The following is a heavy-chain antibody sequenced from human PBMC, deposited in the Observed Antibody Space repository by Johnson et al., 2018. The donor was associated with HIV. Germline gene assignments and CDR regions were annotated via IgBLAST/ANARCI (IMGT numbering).Heavy chain of an antibody. J-gene: IGHJ3*02. V-gene: IGHV3-73*01. Sequence: VQLVESGGGLVQPGGSLKLSCAASGFTFSGSAMHWVRQASGKGLEWVGRIRSKANSYATAYAASVQGRFTISRDDSKNTAYLQMNSLKTEDTAVYYCTGLEVSSGWYDFAFDIWGQGTMVTVSS. CDR1: GFTFSGSA. D-gene: IGHD6-19*01. CDR3: TGLEVSSGWYDFAFDI. CDR2: IRSKANSYAT.